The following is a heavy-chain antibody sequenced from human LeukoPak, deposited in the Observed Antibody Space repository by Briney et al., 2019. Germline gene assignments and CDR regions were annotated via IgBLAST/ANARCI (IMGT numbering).Heavy chain of an antibody. CDR1: GDSISSYY. D-gene: IGHD3-3*01. J-gene: IGHJ6*03. V-gene: IGHV4-59*01. CDR3: ARVYYDFWSGPTPPYYYYYMDV. CDR2: IYYSGST. Sequence: SETLSLTCNVSGDSISSYYWSWIRQPPGKGLEWIGYIYYSGSTNYNPSLKSRVTISVDTSKNQFSLKLSSVTAADTAVYYCARVYYDFWSGPTPPYYYYYMDVWGKGTTVTVSS.